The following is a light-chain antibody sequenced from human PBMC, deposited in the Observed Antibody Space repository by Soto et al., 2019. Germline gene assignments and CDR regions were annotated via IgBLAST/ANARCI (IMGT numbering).Light chain of an antibody. CDR3: KHYNSYSEA. V-gene: IGKV1-5*01. CDR1: QSISGW. Sequence: DIQMTQSPSTLSASVGDRVTITCRASQSISGWLAWYQQKPGTAPKLLIYDAYSLESGVQSRFSGSGSGTESTLTIRSLQPDDFATYYCKHYNSYSEAFGQGTKVDIK. J-gene: IGKJ1*01. CDR2: DAY.